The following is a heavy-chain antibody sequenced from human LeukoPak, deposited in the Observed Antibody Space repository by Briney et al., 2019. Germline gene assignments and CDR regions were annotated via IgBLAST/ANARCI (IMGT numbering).Heavy chain of an antibody. V-gene: IGHV4-61*02. CDR3: ARDEQWLVVDY. J-gene: IGHJ4*02. D-gene: IGHD6-19*01. Sequence: TLSLTCTVSGGSISSGSYYWSWIRQPAGKGLEWIGRIYTSGSTNYNPSLKSRVTISVDTSKNQFSLKLSSVTAADTAVYYCARDEQWLVVDYWGQGTLVTVSS. CDR2: IYTSGST. CDR1: GGSISSGSYY.